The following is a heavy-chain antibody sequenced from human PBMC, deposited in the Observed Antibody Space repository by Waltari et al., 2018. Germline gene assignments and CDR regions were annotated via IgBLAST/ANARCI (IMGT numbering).Heavy chain of an antibody. CDR2: IYYSGST. D-gene: IGHD5-12*01. V-gene: IGHV4-31*03. J-gene: IGHJ4*02. CDR1: GGSISSGGSY. Sequence: QVQLQESGPGLVKPSQTLSLTCTVSGGSISSGGSYWSWIRQHPGNGLEWIGYIYYSGSTDDTPSRTRRVTIPVDTSKNQFSLKLSSVTAADTAVYYCARTAVRPATIWFDYWGQGTLVTVSS. CDR3: ARTAVRPATIWFDY.